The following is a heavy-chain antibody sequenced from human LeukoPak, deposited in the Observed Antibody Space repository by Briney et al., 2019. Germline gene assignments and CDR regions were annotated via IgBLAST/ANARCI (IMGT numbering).Heavy chain of an antibody. CDR2: FGPEDGET. V-gene: IGHV1-24*01. CDR3: ATHGYDFWSGYYVPPGFDY. J-gene: IGHJ4*02. D-gene: IGHD3-3*01. Sequence: ASVKVSCKVSGYTLTELSMHWVRQAPGKGLEWMGGFGPEDGETIYAQKFQGRVTMTEDTSTDTACMELSSLRSEDTAVYYCATHGYDFWSGYYVPPGFDYWGQGTLVTVSS. CDR1: GYTLTELS.